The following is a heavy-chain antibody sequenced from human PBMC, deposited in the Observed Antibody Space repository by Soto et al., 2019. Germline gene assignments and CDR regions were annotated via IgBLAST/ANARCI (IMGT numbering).Heavy chain of an antibody. Sequence: QVQLVQSGAEVRKPGSSVKVSCKASGGIFSRHGISWVRQAPGQGLEWMGGIIPMFGTANHAQKFQGRVTVTADEPTSTAYMELSSLRSEDTAVYYCARGWGYESSDYYYAYWGQGTLLIVSS. CDR1: GGIFSRHG. V-gene: IGHV1-69*01. CDR3: ARGWGYESSDYYYAY. J-gene: IGHJ4*02. CDR2: IIPMFGTA. D-gene: IGHD3-22*01.